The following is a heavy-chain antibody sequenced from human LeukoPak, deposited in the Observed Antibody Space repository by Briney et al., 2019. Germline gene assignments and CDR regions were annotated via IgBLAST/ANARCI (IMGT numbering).Heavy chain of an antibody. D-gene: IGHD3-22*01. CDR3: ARAPKYYYDSSGHYLDY. J-gene: IGHJ4*02. CDR2: INHSGST. Sequence: SETLSLTCAVYGGSFSGYYWSWSRQPPGKGLEWIGEINHSGSTNYNPSLKSRVTISVDTSKNQFSLKLSSVTAADTAVYYCARAPKYYYDSSGHYLDYWGQGTLVTVSS. CDR1: GGSFSGYY. V-gene: IGHV4-34*01.